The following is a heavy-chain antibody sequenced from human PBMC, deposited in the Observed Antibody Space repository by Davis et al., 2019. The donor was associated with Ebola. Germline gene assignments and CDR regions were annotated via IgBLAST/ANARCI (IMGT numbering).Heavy chain of an antibody. D-gene: IGHD3-3*01. J-gene: IGHJ5*02. CDR2: ISSSSSYI. V-gene: IGHV3-21*01. CDR1: GFTFSSYS. Sequence: GGSLRLSCAASGFTFSSYSMNWVRQAPGKGLEWVSSISSSSSYIYYADSVKGRFNISRDNAKNSLYLQMHSLRAEDTAVYYCAREAETYYDFWSGSHRGGWFDPWGQGTLVTVSS. CDR3: AREAETYYDFWSGSHRGGWFDP.